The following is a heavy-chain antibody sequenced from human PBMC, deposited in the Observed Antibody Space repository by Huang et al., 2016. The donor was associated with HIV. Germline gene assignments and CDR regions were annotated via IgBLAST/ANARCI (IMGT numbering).Heavy chain of an antibody. CDR2: ISYNGYFK. D-gene: IGHD1-26*01. Sequence: ELVESGGGVVQSGGALTLSCVASGFRFNGYGMHWVRQTPGNGLEWWATISYNGYFKYYADSLGGRLSISRDNSKKTMNLQMDSLRPDDTAVYFCAKDRVLGGTSGPFDLWGQGTSVTVSP. CDR3: AKDRVLGGTSGPFDL. CDR1: GFRFNGYG. V-gene: IGHV3-30*18. J-gene: IGHJ5*02.